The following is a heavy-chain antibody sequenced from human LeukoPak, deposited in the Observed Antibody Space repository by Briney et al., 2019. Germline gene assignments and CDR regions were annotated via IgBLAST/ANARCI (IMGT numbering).Heavy chain of an antibody. CDR1: GGSISSYY. CDR2: IYYSGST. D-gene: IGHD3-22*01. Sequence: SGTLSLTCTVSGGSISSYYWSWIRQPPGKGLEWIGYIYYSGSTNYNPSLKSRVTISVDTSKNQFSLKLSSVTAADTAVYYCARASSSGYYGDYWGQGTLVTVSS. V-gene: IGHV4-59*01. CDR3: ARASSSGYYGDY. J-gene: IGHJ4*02.